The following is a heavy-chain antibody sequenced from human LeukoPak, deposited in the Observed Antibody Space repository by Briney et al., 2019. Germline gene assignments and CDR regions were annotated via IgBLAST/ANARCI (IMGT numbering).Heavy chain of an antibody. Sequence: SVKVSCKASRGTFSSYAISWVRQAPGQGLEWMGRIIPIFGTANYAQKFQGRVTITTDESTSTAYMELSSLRSEDTAVYYCAIIPRGYFNWFDPWGQGTLVTVSS. CDR3: AIIPRGYFNWFDP. V-gene: IGHV1-69*05. CDR1: RGTFSSYA. CDR2: IIPIFGTA. D-gene: IGHD6-25*01. J-gene: IGHJ5*02.